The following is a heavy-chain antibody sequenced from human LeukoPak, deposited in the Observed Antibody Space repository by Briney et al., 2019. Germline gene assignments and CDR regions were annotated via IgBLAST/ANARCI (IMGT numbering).Heavy chain of an antibody. CDR1: GGSISSYY. Sequence: SETLSLTCTVSGGSISSYYWSWIRQPPGKGLEWIGYIYYSGSTNYNPSLKSRVTISVDTSKNQFSLKLSSVTAADTAVYYCASRRVRGVIGPGAFDIWGQGTMVTVSS. CDR3: ASRRVRGVIGPGAFDI. V-gene: IGHV4-59*08. CDR2: IYYSGST. J-gene: IGHJ3*02. D-gene: IGHD3-10*01.